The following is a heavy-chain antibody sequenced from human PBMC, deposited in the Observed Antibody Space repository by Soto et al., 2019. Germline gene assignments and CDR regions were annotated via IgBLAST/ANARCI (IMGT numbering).Heavy chain of an antibody. Sequence: SETLSLICTVSGGSISSYYWSWIRQPPGKGLEWIGYIYYSGSTNYNPSLKSRVTISVDTSKNQFSLKLSSVTAADTAVYYCARRRMVRGVTINYYYYYMDVWGKGTTVTVSS. CDR2: IYYSGST. V-gene: IGHV4-59*08. J-gene: IGHJ6*03. CDR1: GGSISSYY. CDR3: ARRRMVRGVTINYYYYYMDV. D-gene: IGHD3-10*01.